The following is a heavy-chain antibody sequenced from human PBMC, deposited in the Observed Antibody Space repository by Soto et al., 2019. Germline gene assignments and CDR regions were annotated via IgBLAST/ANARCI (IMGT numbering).Heavy chain of an antibody. Sequence: PSETLSLTCAVSGYSISNGDYWGWIRQAPGKGLEWIGSVYYSVSTHYEPSLRGRIAISVDTLKNQFSLRLTSVTAADTAMYFCARNTSTSFDSWGQGIPVTVYS. V-gene: IGHV4-38-2*01. CDR1: GYSISNGDY. CDR3: ARNTSTSFDS. J-gene: IGHJ4*02. CDR2: VYYSVST.